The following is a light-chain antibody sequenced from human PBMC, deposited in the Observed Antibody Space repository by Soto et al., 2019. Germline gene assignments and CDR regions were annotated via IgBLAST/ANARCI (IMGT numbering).Light chain of an antibody. CDR2: AAS. CDR3: QQSYSTPIT. J-gene: IGKJ5*01. V-gene: IGKV1-39*01. Sequence: DIQMTQSPSSLSASIGDRVTSTFRASQTISNYLNWYQQKPGKAPKLLIYAASSLQSGVPSRFSGSGSGTDFTLTISSLQPEDFATYYCQQSYSTPITFGQGTRLEIK. CDR1: QTISNY.